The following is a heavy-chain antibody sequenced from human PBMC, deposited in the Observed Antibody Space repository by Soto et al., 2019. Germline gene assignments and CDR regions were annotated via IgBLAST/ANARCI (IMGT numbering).Heavy chain of an antibody. D-gene: IGHD4-17*01. J-gene: IGHJ4*02. CDR2: IYYSGST. Sequence: SETLSLTCTVYGGSIRSYYWSWLRQPPGKGLEWIGNIYYSGSTNYNPSRKSRVTMSVDMSKNQVSLKLSSVTAADTAVYYCTRVGGYYGDYPNFDYWGQGALVT. V-gene: IGHV4-59*01. CDR3: TRVGGYYGDYPNFDY. CDR1: GGSIRSYY.